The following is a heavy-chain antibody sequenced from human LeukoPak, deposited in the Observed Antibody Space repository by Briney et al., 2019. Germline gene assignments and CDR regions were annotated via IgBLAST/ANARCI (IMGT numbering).Heavy chain of an antibody. J-gene: IGHJ4*02. D-gene: IGHD6-19*01. V-gene: IGHV3-23*01. CDR1: GFTFSSYG. CDR2: ISGSGGST. CDR3: AKDRGRAVAGSEFDY. Sequence: GGSLRLSCAASGFTFSSYGMTWVRQAPGKGLEWVSVISGSGGSTNYADSVKGRFTISRDNSKNTLYLEMNSLRAEDTALYYCAKDRGRAVAGSEFDYWGQGTLVTVSS.